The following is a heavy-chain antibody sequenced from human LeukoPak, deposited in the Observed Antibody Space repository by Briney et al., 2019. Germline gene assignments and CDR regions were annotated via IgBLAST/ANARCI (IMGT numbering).Heavy chain of an antibody. CDR3: ARVRGDYYLDY. D-gene: IGHD2-21*01. CDR1: GFIFSSYW. J-gene: IGHJ4*02. CDR2: IKQGGSEK. Sequence: GGSLRLSCAASGFIFSSYWMTWVRQAPGKGLDWVANIKQGGSEKYYVDSVKGRFTISRDNAKNSLYLQMNSLRVEDTAVYYCARVRGDYYLDYWGQGTLVTVSS. V-gene: IGHV3-7*04.